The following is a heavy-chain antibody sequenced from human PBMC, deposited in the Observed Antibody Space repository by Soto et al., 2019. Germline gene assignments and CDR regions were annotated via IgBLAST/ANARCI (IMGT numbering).Heavy chain of an antibody. D-gene: IGHD3-16*01. J-gene: IGHJ4*02. CDR3: VRDQADYDYIWGSSATDY. Sequence: ASVKVSCKASGYTFTSYGISWVRQAPGQGLEWMGWISAYNGNTNYAQKLQGRVTMTTDTSTSTAYMELRSLRSDDTAVYYCVRDQADYDYIWGSSATDYWGQGTLVTVSS. CDR1: GYTFTSYG. V-gene: IGHV1-18*01. CDR2: ISAYNGNT.